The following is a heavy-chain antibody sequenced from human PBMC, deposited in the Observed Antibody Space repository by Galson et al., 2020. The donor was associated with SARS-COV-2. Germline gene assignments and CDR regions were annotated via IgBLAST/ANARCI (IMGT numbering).Heavy chain of an antibody. CDR3: ARQSIAIELWLEGGDWFDP. V-gene: IGHV4-39*01. J-gene: IGHJ5*02. CDR2: SHYSGKI. CDR1: GGSVTSRSYF. Sequence: SETLSLTCIVSGGSVTSRSYFWGWIRQPPGKGLEWIWISHYSGKISYTPSLKSRVSISVDTSKNQFSLRLNSVTAAETAVYYCARQSIAIELWLEGGDWFDPWGQGTLVTVSS. D-gene: IGHD3-22*01.